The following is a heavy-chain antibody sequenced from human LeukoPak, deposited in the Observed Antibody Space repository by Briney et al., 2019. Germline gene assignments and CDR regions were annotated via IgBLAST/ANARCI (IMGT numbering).Heavy chain of an antibody. V-gene: IGHV3-49*04. D-gene: IGHD3-10*01. CDR2: IRSKAYGGTT. CDR3: TGPFGELTFFDY. Sequence: PGGSLRLSCTTSGFTFCDYGMSWVRQAPGKGLEWVGFIRSKAYGGTTENAASVKVTFTSSRDDSKSIAYLQMNSLKAEYTAVYYCTGPFGELTFFDYWGLGTLVTVSS. J-gene: IGHJ4*02. CDR1: GFTFCDYG.